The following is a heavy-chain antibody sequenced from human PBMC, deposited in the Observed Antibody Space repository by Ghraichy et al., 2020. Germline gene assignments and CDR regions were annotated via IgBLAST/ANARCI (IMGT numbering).Heavy chain of an antibody. D-gene: IGHD3-22*01. V-gene: IGHV4-39*01. CDR1: GGSISSSSYY. J-gene: IGHJ5*02. CDR2: IYYSGST. CDR3: ARHPDYYDSSGYYSDPNWFDP. Sequence: ETLSLTCTVSGGSISSSSYYWGWIRQPPGKGLEWIGSIYYSGSTYYNPSLKSRVTISVDTSKNQFSLKLSSVTAADTAVYYCARHPDYYDSSGYYSDPNWFDPWGQGTLVTVSS.